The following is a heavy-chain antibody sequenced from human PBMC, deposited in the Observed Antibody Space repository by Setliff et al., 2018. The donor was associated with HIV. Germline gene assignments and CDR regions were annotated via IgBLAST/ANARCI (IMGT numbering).Heavy chain of an antibody. CDR2: IKLSSGGT. D-gene: IGHD6-25*01. J-gene: IGHJ4*02. CDR3: VTSPGSFTSVDETEAGDY. CDR1: GNSFNGDF. Sequence: ASVKVSCKAPGNSFNGDFLNWVRQAPGQSLEWMGNIKLSSGGTKFAQKCLGRVTMTWDTSTNTAFMELRRLNSDDTATYFCVTSPGSFTSVDETEAGDYWGQGTLVTVSS. V-gene: IGHV1-2*02.